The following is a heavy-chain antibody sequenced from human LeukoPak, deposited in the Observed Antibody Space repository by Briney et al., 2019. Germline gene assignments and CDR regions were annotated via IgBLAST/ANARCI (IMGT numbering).Heavy chain of an antibody. CDR2: IKQDGSAK. J-gene: IGHJ4*02. CDR1: GFTFSSYW. CDR3: AKIYCTSTDCYYDY. Sequence: GGSLRLSCADPGFTFSSYWMSWVRQAPGKGLEWVANIKQDGSAKYYMDSVKGRFTISRDSAKNSLYLQMNSLRAEDTAVYYCAKIYCTSTDCYYDYWGQGTLVTVSS. D-gene: IGHD2-2*01. V-gene: IGHV3-7*01.